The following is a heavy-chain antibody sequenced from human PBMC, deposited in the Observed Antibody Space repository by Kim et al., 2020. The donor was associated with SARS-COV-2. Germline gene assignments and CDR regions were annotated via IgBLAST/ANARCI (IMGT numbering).Heavy chain of an antibody. Sequence: SETLSLTCAVYGGSFSGYYWSWIRQPPGKGLEWIGEINHSGSTNYNPSLKSRVTISVDTSKNQFSLKLSSVTAADTAVYYCARIYRPTQLRYYYGSGSPPGDYWGQGTLVTVSS. CDR3: ARIYRPTQLRYYYGSGSPPGDY. J-gene: IGHJ4*02. D-gene: IGHD3-10*01. CDR1: GGSFSGYY. CDR2: INHSGST. V-gene: IGHV4-34*01.